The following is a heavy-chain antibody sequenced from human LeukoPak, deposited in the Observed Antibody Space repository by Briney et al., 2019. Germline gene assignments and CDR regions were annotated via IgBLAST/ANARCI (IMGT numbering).Heavy chain of an antibody. J-gene: IGHJ4*02. CDR3: AKDMRRYCSSTSCTTFDY. CDR1: GFTFSSYG. V-gene: IGHV3-30*02. CDR2: IRYDGSNK. Sequence: GGSLRLSRAASGFTFSSYGMHWVRQAPGKGLEWVAFIRYDGSNKYYADSVKGRFTISRDNSKNTLYLQMNSLRAEDTAVYYCAKDMRRYCSSTSCTTFDYWGQGTLVTVSS. D-gene: IGHD2-2*01.